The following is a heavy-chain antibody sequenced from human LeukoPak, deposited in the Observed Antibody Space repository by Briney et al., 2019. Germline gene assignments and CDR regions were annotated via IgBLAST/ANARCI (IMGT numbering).Heavy chain of an antibody. J-gene: IGHJ4*02. CDR2: IYSGGNT. CDR3: AKEAGYSGYDYPDY. CDR1: GFTVSSNF. Sequence: GGSLRLSCAASGFTVSSNFMSWVRQAPGKGLEWVSVIYSGGNTYHADSVKGRFTIFRDNSKNTLYLQMNSLRAEDTAVYYCAKEAGYSGYDYPDYWGQGTLVTVSS. D-gene: IGHD5-12*01. V-gene: IGHV3-53*01.